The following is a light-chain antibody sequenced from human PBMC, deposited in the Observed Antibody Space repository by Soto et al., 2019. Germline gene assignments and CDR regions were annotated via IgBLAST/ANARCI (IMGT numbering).Light chain of an antibody. CDR2: KVS. CDR1: QSLVFSDGNTY. J-gene: IGKJ1*01. V-gene: IGKV2-30*01. Sequence: DVVLTQSPLSLPVALGQPASISCRSSQSLVFSDGNTYLNWFHQRPGQSPRRLIYKVSNRDSGVPDRFSGSGSGTDFTLKISRVEAEDVGVYYCMQGTRWLWTVGQGTKVEIK. CDR3: MQGTRWLWT.